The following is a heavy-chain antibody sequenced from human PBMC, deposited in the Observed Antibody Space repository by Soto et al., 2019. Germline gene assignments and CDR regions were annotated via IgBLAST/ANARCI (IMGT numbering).Heavy chain of an antibody. J-gene: IGHJ4*02. CDR1: GFTLSSYA. D-gene: IGHD3-10*01. Sequence: GGSLRLSCAASGFTLSSYALSWGRQAPGKGLEWVSAISGSGGSTYYADSVKGPFTISRDNSKNTLYLQMNSLRAEDTAVYYCANTYYYGSGSYHPHFDYWGQGTLVTVSS. CDR3: ANTYYYGSGSYHPHFDY. V-gene: IGHV3-23*01. CDR2: ISGSGGST.